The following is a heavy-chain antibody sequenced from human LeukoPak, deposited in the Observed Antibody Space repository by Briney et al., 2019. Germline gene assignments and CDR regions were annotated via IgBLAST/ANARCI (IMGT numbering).Heavy chain of an antibody. CDR1: GGSFSGYY. D-gene: IGHD2-21*02. Sequence: SETLSLTCAVYGGSFSGYYWSWVRQSPGKGLEWIGEMYHSGNTNYNPSLKSRVIISVDKSKNQFSLKLTSVTAADTAVYFCARDLGTAGRPNDNWGQGILVTVSS. J-gene: IGHJ4*02. CDR2: MYHSGNT. CDR3: ARDLGTAGRPNDN. V-gene: IGHV4-34*01.